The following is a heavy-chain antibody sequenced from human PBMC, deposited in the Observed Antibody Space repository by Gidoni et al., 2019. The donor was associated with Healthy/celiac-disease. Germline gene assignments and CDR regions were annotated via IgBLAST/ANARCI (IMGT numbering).Heavy chain of an antibody. CDR3: ARVATTVTTNNWFDP. Sequence: QVQLQESGPGLVKPSQTLSLTCTVSGGSISSGGYYWSWIRQHPGKGLEWIGYIYYSGSTYYNPSLKSRVTISVDTSKNQFSLKLSSVTAADTAVYYCARVATTVTTNNWFDPWGQGTLVTVSS. CDR2: IYYSGST. CDR1: GGSISSGGYY. V-gene: IGHV4-31*03. J-gene: IGHJ5*02. D-gene: IGHD4-17*01.